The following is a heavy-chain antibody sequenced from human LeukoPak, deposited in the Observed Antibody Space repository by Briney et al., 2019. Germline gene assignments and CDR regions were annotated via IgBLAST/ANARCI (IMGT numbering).Heavy chain of an antibody. CDR2: IIPILGIA. D-gene: IGHD5-24*01. CDR1: GYTFTGYY. CDR3: AKDRGRWLQLGVAFDI. Sequence: SVKVSCKASGYTFTGYYMHWVRQAPGQGLEWMGRIIPILGIANYAQKFQGRVTITADKSTSTAYMELSSLRSEDTAVYYCAKDRGRWLQLGVAFDIWGQGTMVTVSS. V-gene: IGHV1-69*04. J-gene: IGHJ3*02.